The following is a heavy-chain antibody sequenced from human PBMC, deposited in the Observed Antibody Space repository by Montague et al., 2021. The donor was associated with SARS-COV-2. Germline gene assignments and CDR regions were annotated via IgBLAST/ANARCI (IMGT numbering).Heavy chain of an antibody. V-gene: IGHV3-33*01. CDR2: IWYDGSNK. CDR3: AREGSGYSSGWYGYYYYGMDV. D-gene: IGHD6-19*01. Sequence: SLRLSCAASGFTFSSYGMHWVRQAPGKGLEWVAVIWYDGSNKYYADSVKGRFTISRDNSKNTLYLQINSLRAEDTAVYYCAREGSGYSSGWYGYYYYGMDVWGQGTTVTVSS. J-gene: IGHJ6*02. CDR1: GFTFSSYG.